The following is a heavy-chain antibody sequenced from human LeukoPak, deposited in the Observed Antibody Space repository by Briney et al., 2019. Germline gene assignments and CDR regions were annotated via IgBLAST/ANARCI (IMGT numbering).Heavy chain of an antibody. J-gene: IGHJ3*02. D-gene: IGHD2-2*01. V-gene: IGHV1-18*01. CDR2: ISAYNGNT. Sequence: ASVKVSCNASGYTFTSYGISWVRQAPGQGLEWMGWISAYNGNTNYAQKLQGRVTMTTDTSTSTAYMELRSLRSDDTAVYYCARGSSTSCYDAFDIWGQGTMVTVSS. CDR1: GYTFTSYG. CDR3: ARGSSTSCYDAFDI.